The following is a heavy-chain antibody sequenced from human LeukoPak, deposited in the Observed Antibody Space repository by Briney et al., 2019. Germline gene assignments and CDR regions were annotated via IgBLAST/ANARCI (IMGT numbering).Heavy chain of an antibody. CDR2: IYYSGST. J-gene: IGHJ4*02. CDR3: ARLYYDSSGYYQICYFDY. Sequence: SETLPLTCTVSGGSISSSSYYWGWIRQPPGKGLEWIGSIYYSGSTYYNPSLKSRVTISVDTSKNQFSLNLSSVTAADTAVYYCARLYYDSSGYYQICYFDYWGQGTLVTVSS. CDR1: GGSISSSSYY. D-gene: IGHD3-22*01. V-gene: IGHV4-39*01.